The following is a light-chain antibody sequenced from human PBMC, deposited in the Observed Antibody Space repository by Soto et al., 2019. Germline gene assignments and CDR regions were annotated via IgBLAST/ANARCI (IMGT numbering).Light chain of an antibody. J-gene: IGKJ4*01. CDR2: GAS. V-gene: IGKV3-15*01. CDR1: QSVSSN. Sequence: IVMTQSPATLSVSPGERATLSCRASQSVSSNLAWYQQKPGQAPWLLIYGASTRATGIPARFSGSGSGTEFTLTISSLQSEDFAVYYCQQYNNWPLTFGGGTKVEIK. CDR3: QQYNNWPLT.